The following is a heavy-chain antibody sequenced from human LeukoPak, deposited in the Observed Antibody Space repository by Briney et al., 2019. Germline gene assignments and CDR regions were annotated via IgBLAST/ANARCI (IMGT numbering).Heavy chain of an antibody. CDR1: GYLFTSYW. D-gene: IGHD3-22*01. CDR2: IYPGDSDT. Sequence: LGGSLQISCKGSGYLFTSYWIGWVRRLPGKGLGWMGIIYPGDSDTRYSPSFQGQVTISADKSISTAYLQWSSLEASDTAMYYCARPSGDSSGYYYYYFDYWGQGTLVTVSS. J-gene: IGHJ4*02. CDR3: ARPSGDSSGYYYYYFDY. V-gene: IGHV5-51*01.